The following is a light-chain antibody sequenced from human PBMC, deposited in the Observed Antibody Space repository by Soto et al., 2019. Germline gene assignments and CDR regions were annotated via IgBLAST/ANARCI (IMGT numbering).Light chain of an antibody. CDR1: QSVSGN. CDR3: QQFNSWPRT. Sequence: IVMTQSPATVSASTGERVTLSCRASQSVSGNVAWYHQKPGQPPRLLVYGASTTATDIPARFFGSGSKTDFTLTITRLRSEDFGTYYCQQFNSWPRTFGQGTKVDIK. CDR2: GAS. V-gene: IGKV3-15*01. J-gene: IGKJ1*01.